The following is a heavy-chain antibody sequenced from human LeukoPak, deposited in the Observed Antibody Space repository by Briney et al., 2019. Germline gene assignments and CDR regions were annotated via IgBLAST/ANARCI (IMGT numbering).Heavy chain of an antibody. J-gene: IGHJ4*02. V-gene: IGHV3-7*01. Sequence: PGGSLRLSWVASAFTFARHWVSWVRQALGKPLEWVATIRQDGGAKYYLDSVKGRFIISRDNARNSLSLQMDSLRVEDTAVYYCARLSGESTIYNYWGQGTLVTVSS. D-gene: IGHD5/OR15-5a*01. CDR1: AFTFARHW. CDR3: ARLSGESTIYNY. CDR2: IRQDGGAK.